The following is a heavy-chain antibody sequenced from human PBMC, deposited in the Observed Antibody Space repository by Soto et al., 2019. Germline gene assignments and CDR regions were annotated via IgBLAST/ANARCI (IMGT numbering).Heavy chain of an antibody. D-gene: IGHD4-17*01. J-gene: IGHJ4*02. V-gene: IGHV4-39*01. CDR1: GGSISSSSYY. CDR2: IYYSGST. Sequence: QLQLQESGPGLVKPSETLSLTCTVSGGSISSSSYYWGWIRQPPGKGLEGIGSIYYSGSTYYNPSRKSRVTISGDTSKNQFSMKLSSVTAADTAVYYWARGIGDYGFWGQGTLVTVSS. CDR3: ARGIGDYGF.